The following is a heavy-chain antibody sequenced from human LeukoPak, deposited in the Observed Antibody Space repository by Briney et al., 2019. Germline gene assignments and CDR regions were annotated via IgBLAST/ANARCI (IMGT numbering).Heavy chain of an antibody. J-gene: IGHJ4*02. CDR3: ARLCKDTVVLPAAMAHYFVY. Sequence: SDTLSLTCTVSAGSIGGYCCGWIRHPPGKGLQFIRYIHYAGRTNTTPSIDSRLTLSIDPTTNPFSLRLRSLTAANTAVYYCARLCKDTVVLPAAMAHYFVYWGKGTLVTVSS. CDR2: IHYAGRT. CDR1: AGSIGGYC. V-gene: IGHV4-59*08. D-gene: IGHD2-2*01.